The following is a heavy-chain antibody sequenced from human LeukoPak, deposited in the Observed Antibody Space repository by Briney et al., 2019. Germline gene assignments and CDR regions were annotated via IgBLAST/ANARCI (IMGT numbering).Heavy chain of an antibody. CDR3: AKEPDITMIVVSPEGY. CDR2: ISGSGGST. J-gene: IGHJ4*02. D-gene: IGHD3-22*01. V-gene: IGHV3-23*01. CDR1: GFTFSDYY. Sequence: GGSLRLSCAASGFTFSDYYMSWVRQAPGKGLEWVSAISGSGGSTYYADSVKGRFTISRDNSKNTLYLQMNSLRAEDTAVYYCAKEPDITMIVVSPEGYWGQGTLVTVSS.